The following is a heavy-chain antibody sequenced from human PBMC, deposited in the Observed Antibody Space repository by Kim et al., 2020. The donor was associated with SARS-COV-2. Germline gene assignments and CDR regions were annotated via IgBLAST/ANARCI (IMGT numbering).Heavy chain of an antibody. D-gene: IGHD3-10*01. CDR2: INTNTGNP. CDR1: GYTFTSYA. CDR3: ATFPGYYGSGSYPRPDY. Sequence: ASVKVSCKASGYTFTSYAMNWVRQAPGQGLEWMGWINTNTGNPTYAQGFTGRFVFSLDTSVSTAYLQISSLKAEDTAVYYCATFPGYYGSGSYPRPDYWGQGTLVTVSS. V-gene: IGHV7-4-1*02. J-gene: IGHJ4*02.